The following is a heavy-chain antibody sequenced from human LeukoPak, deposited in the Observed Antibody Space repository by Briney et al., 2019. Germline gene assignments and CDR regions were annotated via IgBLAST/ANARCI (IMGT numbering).Heavy chain of an antibody. CDR3: ARDLYSSSCSH. V-gene: IGHV3-11*05. Sequence: PGGSLRLSCAASGFTFSDYYMSWIRQAPGKGLEWVSHMGTSSTYTKYADSVKGRFTISRDNAKNSLFLQMNSLRAEDTALYYCARDLYSSSCSHWGQGTLVTVSS. CDR1: GFTFSDYY. J-gene: IGHJ4*02. CDR2: MGTSSTYT. D-gene: IGHD6-13*01.